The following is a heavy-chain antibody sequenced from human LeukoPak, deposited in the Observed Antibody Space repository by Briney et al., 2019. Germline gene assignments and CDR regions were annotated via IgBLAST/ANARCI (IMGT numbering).Heavy chain of an antibody. J-gene: IGHJ5*02. V-gene: IGHV1-46*01. Sequence: ASAKVSCKASGYTFTSYYMHWVRQAPGQGLEWMGLINPTGGSTGYAQKFQGRVTMTRDMSTSTDYMELSNLRSEDTAIYYCARDNSVGDNAWWFDPWGQGTLVTVSS. CDR1: GYTFTSYY. CDR2: INPTGGST. D-gene: IGHD1-26*01. CDR3: ARDNSVGDNAWWFDP.